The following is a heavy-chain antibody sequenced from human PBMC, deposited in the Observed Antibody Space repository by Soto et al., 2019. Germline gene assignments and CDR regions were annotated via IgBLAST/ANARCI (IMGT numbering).Heavy chain of an antibody. CDR2: MNPNSGNT. V-gene: IGHV1-8*01. J-gene: IGHJ4*02. Sequence: QVQLVQSGAEVKKPGASVKVSCKASGYTFTNYDINWVRQATGQGLEWMGWMNPNSGNTGYAQKFQGRVTMTRNTSISTAYMELGSLRSEDTAVYYCARGPTWAGNVDYWGQGTLVTVSS. CDR3: ARGPTWAGNVDY. D-gene: IGHD1-1*01. CDR1: GYTFTNYD.